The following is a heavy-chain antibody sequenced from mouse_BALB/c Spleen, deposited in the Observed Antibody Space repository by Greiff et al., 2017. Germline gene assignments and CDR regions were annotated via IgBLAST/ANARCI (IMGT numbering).Heavy chain of an antibody. V-gene: IGHV10-1*02. D-gene: IGHD1-1*01. CDR3: VRQIYYYGYFDV. CDR2: IRSKSNNYAT. Sequence: EVKLVESGGGLVQPKGSLKLSCAASGFTFNTYAMNWVRQAPGKGLEWVARIRSKSNNYATYYADSVKDRVTISRDDSQSMLYLQMNNLKTEDTAMYYCVRQIYYYGYFDVWGAGTTVTVSS. J-gene: IGHJ1*01. CDR1: GFTFNTYA.